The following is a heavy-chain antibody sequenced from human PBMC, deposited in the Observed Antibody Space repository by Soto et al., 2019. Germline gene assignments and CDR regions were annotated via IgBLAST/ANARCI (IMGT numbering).Heavy chain of an antibody. V-gene: IGHV2-5*02. CDR3: AHSNIGFGVVTVGGDWFDP. CDR2: IYWDDDK. D-gene: IGHD3-3*01. CDR1: GFSLSTSGVG. Sequence: SGPTLVNPTQTLTLTCTFSGFSLSTSGVGVGWIRQPPGKALEWLALIYWDDDKRYSPSLKSRLTITKDTSKNQVVLTMTNMDPVDTATYYCAHSNIGFGVVTVGGDWFDPWGQGTLVTVSS. J-gene: IGHJ5*02.